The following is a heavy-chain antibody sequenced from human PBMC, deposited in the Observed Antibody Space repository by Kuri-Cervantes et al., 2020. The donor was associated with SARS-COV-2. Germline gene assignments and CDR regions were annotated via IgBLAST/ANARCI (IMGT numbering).Heavy chain of an antibody. D-gene: IGHD6-13*01. CDR2: ISSSSSYI. J-gene: IGHJ6*03. CDR1: GLTFSSYS. Sequence: GGSLRLSCAASGLTFSSYSMNWVRQAPGKGLEWVSSISSSSSYIYYADSVKGRFTISRDNAKNSLYLQMNSLRAEDTAVYYCAREGRIAAAGRYYYYYMDVWGKGTTVTVSS. CDR3: AREGRIAAAGRYYYYYMDV. V-gene: IGHV3-21*01.